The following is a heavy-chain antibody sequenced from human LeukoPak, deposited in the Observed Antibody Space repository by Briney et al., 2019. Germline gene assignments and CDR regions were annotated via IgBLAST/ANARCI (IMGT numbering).Heavy chain of an antibody. D-gene: IGHD3-10*01. CDR1: GYTFTGYY. Sequence: PGESLKISCQASGYTFTGYYMHWVRQAPGQGLEWMGRINPNSGGTNYAQKFQGRVTMTRDTSISTAYMELSRLRSDDTAVYYCAREGVRGVIRFGYWGQGTLVTVSS. V-gene: IGHV1-2*06. CDR3: AREGVRGVIRFGY. J-gene: IGHJ4*02. CDR2: INPNSGGT.